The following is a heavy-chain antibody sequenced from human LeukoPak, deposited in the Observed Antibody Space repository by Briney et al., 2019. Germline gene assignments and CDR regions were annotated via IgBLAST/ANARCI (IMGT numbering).Heavy chain of an antibody. CDR3: ARARYCSGGSCYLDY. D-gene: IGHD2-15*01. CDR2: IYYSGST. J-gene: IGHJ4*02. CDR1: GGSVSSGSYY. Sequence: SETLSLTCTVSGGSVSSGSYYWSWIRQPPGKGLEWIGYIYYSGSTNYNPSLKSRVTISVDTSKNQFSLKLSSVTAADTAVYYCARARYCSGGSCYLDYWGQGTLVTVSS. V-gene: IGHV4-61*01.